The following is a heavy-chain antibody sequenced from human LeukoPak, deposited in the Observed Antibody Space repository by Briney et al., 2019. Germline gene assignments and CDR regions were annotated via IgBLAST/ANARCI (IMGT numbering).Heavy chain of an antibody. CDR3: ARDAGYSYGYSFYYFDY. J-gene: IGHJ4*02. CDR2: IYTSGST. D-gene: IGHD5-18*01. V-gene: IGHV4-61*02. Sequence: SQTLSLTCTVSGGSIRSGSYYGSWIRQPAGKGLEWIGRIYTSGSTNSNPSLKSRVTISVDTSKNQFSLTPSSVTAADTALYYCARDAGYSYGYSFYYFDYWGQGTLVTVSS. CDR1: GGSIRSGSYY.